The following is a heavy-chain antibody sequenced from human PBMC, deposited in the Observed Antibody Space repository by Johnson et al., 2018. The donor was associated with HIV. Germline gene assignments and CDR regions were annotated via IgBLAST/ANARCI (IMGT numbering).Heavy chain of an antibody. CDR3: AKLPVLYGDFDDAFNI. CDR1: GFTFSSYA. CDR2: ISWNSGSI. J-gene: IGHJ3*02. D-gene: IGHD4-17*01. V-gene: IGHV3-NL1*01. Sequence: QVQLVESGGGVVQPGRSLRLSCAASGFTFSSYAMHWVRQAPGKGLEWVSGISWNSGSIGYADSVKGRFTISRDNSKNTLYLQMNSLRAEDTAVYYCAKLPVLYGDFDDAFNIWGQGTMVTVSS.